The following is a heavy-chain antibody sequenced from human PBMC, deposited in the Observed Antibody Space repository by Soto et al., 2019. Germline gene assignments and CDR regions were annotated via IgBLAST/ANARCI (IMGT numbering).Heavy chain of an antibody. Sequence: ASVTVYCKASGYTFTSYGISWVQQAPGEGLEWMGWISAYNGNTNYAQKLQGRVTMTTDTSTSTAYMELRSLRSDDTAVYYCARDRWLQFEPRGECDYWGQGTLVTVSS. CDR3: ARDRWLQFEPRGECDY. V-gene: IGHV1-18*04. D-gene: IGHD5-12*01. CDR2: ISAYNGNT. CDR1: GYTFTSYG. J-gene: IGHJ4*02.